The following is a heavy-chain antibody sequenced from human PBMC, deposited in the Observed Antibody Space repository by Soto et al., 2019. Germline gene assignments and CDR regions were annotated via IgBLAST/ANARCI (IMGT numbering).Heavy chain of an antibody. D-gene: IGHD3-3*01. CDR2: ISGSGGST. Sequence: EVQLLESGGGLVQPGGSLRLSCAASGFTFSSYAMSWVRQAPGTRLEWVSAISGSGGSTYYADSVKGRFTISRDNSKNTRYLQMNSLRAEDTAVYYCAKERFGYYDVGSGYYAYWGQGTRVTVSS. CDR3: AKERFGYYDVGSGYYAY. V-gene: IGHV3-23*01. J-gene: IGHJ4*02. CDR1: GFTFSSYA.